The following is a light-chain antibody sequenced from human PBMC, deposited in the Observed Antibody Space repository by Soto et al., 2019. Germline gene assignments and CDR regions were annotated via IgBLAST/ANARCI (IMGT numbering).Light chain of an antibody. J-gene: IGKJ4*01. CDR3: QHLNTYPLT. CDR2: GAS. CDR1: QGIRSF. V-gene: IGKV1-9*01. Sequence: DIPLTQSPSFLSASIGDRVTITCRASQGIRSFLAWYQQKPGKAPNLLISGASILRTGVPSRFSGSGSGTEFPLTISSLEPDDFATYYCQHLNTYPLTFGGGTKVEI.